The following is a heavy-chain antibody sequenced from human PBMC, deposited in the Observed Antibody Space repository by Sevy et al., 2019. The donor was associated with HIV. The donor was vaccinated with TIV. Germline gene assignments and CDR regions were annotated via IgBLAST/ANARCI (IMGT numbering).Heavy chain of an antibody. CDR1: GFTFYNYG. CDR3: AKGRSGSWSVDY. Sequence: GGSLRLSCAGSGFTFYNYGIHWVRQAPGKGLEWVTMISYDGKNENYADSVKGRFTISRDNSKNTVYRQMNSLRPDDTAIYYCAKGRSGSWSVDYWGQGTLVTVSS. J-gene: IGHJ4*02. V-gene: IGHV3-30*18. CDR2: ISYDGKNE. D-gene: IGHD6-13*01.